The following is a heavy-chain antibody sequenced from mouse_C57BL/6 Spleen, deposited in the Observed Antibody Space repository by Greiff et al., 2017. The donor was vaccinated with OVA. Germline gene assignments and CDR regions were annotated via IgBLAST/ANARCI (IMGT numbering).Heavy chain of an antibody. CDR1: GYTFTSYW. D-gene: IGHD1-1*01. CDR2: IHPNSGST. Sequence: VQLQQPGAELVKPGASVKLSCKASGYTFTSYWMHWVKQRPGQGLERIGMIHPNSGSTNYNEKFKSKATLTVDKSSSTAYMQLSSLTSEDSAVYYCARTITTVVATDYFDYWGQGTTLTVSS. V-gene: IGHV1-64*01. CDR3: ARTITTVVATDYFDY. J-gene: IGHJ2*01.